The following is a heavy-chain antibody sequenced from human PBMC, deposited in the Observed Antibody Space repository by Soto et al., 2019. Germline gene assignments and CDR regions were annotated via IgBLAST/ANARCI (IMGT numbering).Heavy chain of an antibody. CDR2: ISAYNGNT. Sequence: ASVKVSCKASGYTFTSYGISWVRQAPGQGLEWMGWISAYNGNTNYAQKLQGRVTMTTDTSTSTAYVELRSLRSDDTAVYYCARDFSSGWYPIWGQGTLVTVSS. J-gene: IGHJ4*02. V-gene: IGHV1-18*01. CDR1: GYTFTSYG. D-gene: IGHD6-19*01. CDR3: ARDFSSGWYPI.